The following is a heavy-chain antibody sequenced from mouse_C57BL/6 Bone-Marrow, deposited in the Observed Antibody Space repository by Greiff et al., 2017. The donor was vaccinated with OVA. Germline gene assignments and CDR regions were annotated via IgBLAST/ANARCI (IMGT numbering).Heavy chain of an antibody. CDR2: INPNYGTT. CDR1: GYSFTDYN. J-gene: IGHJ1*03. V-gene: IGHV1-39*01. D-gene: IGHD1-1*01. Sequence: VQLQQSGPELVKPGASVKISCKASGYSFTDYNMNWVKQSNGKSLEWIGVINPNYGTTSYNQKFKGKSTLTVDQSSSTAYMQLNSLTSEDAAVYYCARGYGSSPYWYFDVWGTGTTVTVSS. CDR3: ARGYGSSPYWYFDV.